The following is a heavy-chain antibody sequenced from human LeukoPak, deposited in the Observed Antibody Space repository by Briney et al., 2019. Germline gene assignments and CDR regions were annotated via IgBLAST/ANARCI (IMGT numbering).Heavy chain of an antibody. CDR2: VYYSGST. CDR1: GGSISSSSYY. V-gene: IGHV4-39*07. Sequence: SETLSLTCTVSGGSISSSSYYWGWIRQPPGKGLEWIGSVYYSGSTYYNPSLKSRVTISVDTSKNQFSLKLSSVTAADTAVYYCARGRFDITMIVVVTHGVHYFDYWGQGTLVTVSS. D-gene: IGHD3-22*01. CDR3: ARGRFDITMIVVVTHGVHYFDY. J-gene: IGHJ4*02.